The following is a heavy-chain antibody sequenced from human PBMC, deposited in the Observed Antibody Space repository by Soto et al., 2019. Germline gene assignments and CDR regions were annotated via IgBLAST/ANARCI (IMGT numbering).Heavy chain of an antibody. D-gene: IGHD1-20*01. CDR1: RFTFSDFA. Sequence: DVQLLESGGGLVQPGGSLTLSCAASRFTFSDFAMSWVRQAPGKGLEWVSSIGGGGTDTYYADSVKGRFTISRDNSTNTLYLQMDSLRDEDTAVYYCAKDAVPYNGKWDWFDSWGQGTLVIVSS. V-gene: IGHV3-23*01. J-gene: IGHJ5*01. CDR3: AKDAVPYNGKWDWFDS. CDR2: IGGGGTDT.